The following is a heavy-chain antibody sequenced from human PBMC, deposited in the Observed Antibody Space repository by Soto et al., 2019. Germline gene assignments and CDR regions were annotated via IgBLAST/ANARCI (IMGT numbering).Heavy chain of an antibody. D-gene: IGHD6-19*01. Sequence: QVQLVQSGAEVKKPGSSVKVSCKASGGTFSSYTISWVRQAPGQGLEWMGRMIPILGIANYAQKFQGRATITVGKPTRAAYMALGRLSAGGTDVYYCACVAGIAVASRAAFGLWGQGTMVTVSS. J-gene: IGHJ3*01. CDR3: ACVAGIAVASRAAFGL. CDR1: GGTFSSYT. CDR2: MIPILGIA. V-gene: IGHV1-69*02.